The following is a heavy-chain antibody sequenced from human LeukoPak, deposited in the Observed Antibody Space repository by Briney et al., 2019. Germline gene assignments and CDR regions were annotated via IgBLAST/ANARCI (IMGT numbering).Heavy chain of an antibody. V-gene: IGHV4-59*06. CDR2: IYYSGGT. D-gene: IGHD3-22*01. CDR1: GGSISSYY. Sequence: SETLSLTCTVSGGSISSYYWSWIRQHPGKGLEWIGYIYYSGGTYYNPSLKSRVTISVDTSKNQFSLKLSSVTAADTAVYYCARQAGWLNYYYYGMDVWGQGTTVTVSS. CDR3: ARQAGWLNYYYYGMDV. J-gene: IGHJ6*02.